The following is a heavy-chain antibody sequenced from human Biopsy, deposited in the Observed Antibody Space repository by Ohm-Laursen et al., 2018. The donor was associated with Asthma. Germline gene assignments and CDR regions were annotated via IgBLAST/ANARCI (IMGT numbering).Heavy chain of an antibody. J-gene: IGHJ4*02. CDR3: ARKAGSCISRTCYSLDF. CDR1: GGTFNTYV. Sequence: SVKVSCKSLGGTFNTYVIGWVRQAPGQGLGWMGGINPVFGTTNYPQKFQDRVTITADDSTSTVYMELSSLRSEDTAVYYCARKAGSCISRTCYSLDFWGQGTLVTVSS. D-gene: IGHD2-2*01. CDR2: INPVFGTT. V-gene: IGHV1-69*13.